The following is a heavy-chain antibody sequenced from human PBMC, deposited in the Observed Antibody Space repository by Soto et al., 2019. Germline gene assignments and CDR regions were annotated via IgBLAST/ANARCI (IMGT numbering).Heavy chain of an antibody. CDR1: GYTFTSYA. D-gene: IGHD3-10*01. J-gene: IGHJ4*02. V-gene: IGHV1-3*01. CDR3: ARDFGVRGVENLSFDY. Sequence: ASVKVSCKASGYTFTSYAMHWVRQAPGQRLEWMGWINAGNGNTKYSQKFQGRVTITRDTSASTAYMELSSLRSEDTAVYYCARDFGVRGVENLSFDYWGQGTLVTVSS. CDR2: INAGNGNT.